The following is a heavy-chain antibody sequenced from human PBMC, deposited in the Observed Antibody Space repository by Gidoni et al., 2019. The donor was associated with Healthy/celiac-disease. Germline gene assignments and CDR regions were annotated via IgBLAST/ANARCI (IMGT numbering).Heavy chain of an antibody. CDR3: ARGPSTIFGGGFDY. J-gene: IGHJ4*02. Sequence: QLQLQESGPGLVKPSETLSLTCTVSGGSLSSSSYYWGWIRQPPGKGLEWIGSIYYSGSTYDNPSLKSRVTISVDTSKNQFSLKLSSVTAADTAVYYCARGPSTIFGGGFDYWGQGTLVTVSS. V-gene: IGHV4-39*01. CDR2: IYYSGST. CDR1: GGSLSSSSYY. D-gene: IGHD3-3*01.